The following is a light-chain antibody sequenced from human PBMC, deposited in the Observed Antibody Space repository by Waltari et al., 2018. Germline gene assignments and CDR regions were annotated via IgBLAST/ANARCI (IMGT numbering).Light chain of an antibody. V-gene: IGLV3-25*03. CDR1: ALSKTS. CDR2: KDS. CDR3: QSADNRGAL. J-gene: IGLJ2*01. Sequence: SYELTHPPSVSVSPGPPSRIPFSADALSKTSAYWYKQKPGQAPVLVIYKDSERPSGIPERFSGSSSGTTVTLTISGVQAEDEADYYCQSADNRGALFGGGTKLTVL.